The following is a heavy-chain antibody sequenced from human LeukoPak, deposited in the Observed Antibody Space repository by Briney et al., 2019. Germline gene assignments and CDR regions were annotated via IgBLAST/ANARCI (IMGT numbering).Heavy chain of an antibody. V-gene: IGHV4-38-2*02. CDR3: ARVGEQYYFDY. J-gene: IGHJ4*02. CDR2: IHHSGNT. Sequence: PSETLSLTCTVSGYSISSGYYWGWIRQPPGKGLEWIGSIHHSGNTYYNPSLKSRVTISVDTSKNQFSLKLSSVTAADTAVYYCARVGEQYYFDYWGQGTLVTVSS. CDR1: GYSISSGYY. D-gene: IGHD1/OR15-1a*01.